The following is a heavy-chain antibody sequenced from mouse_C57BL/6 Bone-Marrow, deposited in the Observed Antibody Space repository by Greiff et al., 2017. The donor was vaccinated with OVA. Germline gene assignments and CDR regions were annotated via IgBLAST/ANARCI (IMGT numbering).Heavy chain of an antibody. CDR3: ARHSYYYGSSPRDY. CDR1: GFTFSSYG. Sequence: EVQLVESGGDLVKPGGSLKLSCAASGFTFSSYGMSWVRQTPDKRLEWVATISSGGSYTYYPDSVKGRFTISRDNAKNTLYLQMSSLKSEDTAMYYCARHSYYYGSSPRDYGGQGTTLTVAS. D-gene: IGHD1-1*01. V-gene: IGHV5-6*01. J-gene: IGHJ2*01. CDR2: ISSGGSYT.